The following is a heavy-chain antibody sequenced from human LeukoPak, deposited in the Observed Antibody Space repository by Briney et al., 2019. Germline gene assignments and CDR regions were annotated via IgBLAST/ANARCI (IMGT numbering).Heavy chain of an antibody. V-gene: IGHV1-8*01. D-gene: IGHD3-22*01. CDR2: MNPNSGNT. J-gene: IGHJ4*02. Sequence: GASVKVSCKASGYTFTSYDINWVRQATGQGLEWMGWMNPNSGNTGYAQKFQGRVTMTRNTSISTAYMELSSLRSEDTAVYYRASTSSGYYYYDYWGQGTLVTVSS. CDR1: GYTFTSYD. CDR3: ASTSSGYYYYDY.